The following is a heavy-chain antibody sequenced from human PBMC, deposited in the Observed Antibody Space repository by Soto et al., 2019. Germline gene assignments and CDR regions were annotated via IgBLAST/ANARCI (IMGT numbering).Heavy chain of an antibody. CDR1: GFSLSTPGLG. Sequence: SGPTLVKPTQTLTLTCSFSGFSLSTPGLGVGWVRQPPGEAPEWLALIYWDDDKRYSPFLKSRLTVTSDTSKNQVVLTMTNMDPVDTATYYCAHVTGGGAMAANWFVPWGQGTLVTVSS. V-gene: IGHV2-5*02. CDR2: IYWDDDK. CDR3: AHVTGGGAMAANWFVP. D-gene: IGHD5-18*01. J-gene: IGHJ5*02.